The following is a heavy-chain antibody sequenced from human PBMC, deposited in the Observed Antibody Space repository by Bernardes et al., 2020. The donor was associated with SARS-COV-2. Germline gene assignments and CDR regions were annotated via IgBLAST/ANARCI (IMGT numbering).Heavy chain of an antibody. D-gene: IGHD6-13*01. J-gene: IGHJ4*02. Sequence: ASVKVSCKASGYTFTGYYIPWVRQAPGQGLEWMGWINPHSGGTNYAQKFQGRVTMTRDTSISTAYMELSSLRSDDTAVYYCARDLAGADQGLDYWGQGNRVTGAS. CDR2: INPHSGGT. V-gene: IGHV1-2*02. CDR3: ARDLAGADQGLDY. CDR1: GYTFTGYY.